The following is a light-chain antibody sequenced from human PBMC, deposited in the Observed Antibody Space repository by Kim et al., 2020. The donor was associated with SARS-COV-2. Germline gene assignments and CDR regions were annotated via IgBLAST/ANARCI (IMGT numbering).Light chain of an antibody. CDR3: QQYYNYPRT. CDR1: QDITNY. Sequence: SASVGDRVTITCRASQDITNYLAWFQQAPGKAPKRLIYGASILQSGVPSSFSGSGSGTSFTLTITSLQPEDFATYYCQQYYNYPRTFGQGTKLEI. V-gene: IGKV1-16*01. J-gene: IGKJ2*01. CDR2: GAS.